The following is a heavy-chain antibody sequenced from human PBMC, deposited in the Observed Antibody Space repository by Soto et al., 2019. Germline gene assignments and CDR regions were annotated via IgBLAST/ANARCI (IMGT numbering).Heavy chain of an antibody. CDR3: AGSQQPYYYYGMDV. V-gene: IGHV3-53*01. Sequence: EVQLVESGGGLIQPGGSLRLSCAASGFTVSSNYMSWVRQAPGKGLEWVSVIYSGGSTYYADSVKGRFTISRDNSKNTLYLQMNSLRAEDTAVYYCAGSQQPYYYYGMDVWGQGTTVTVSS. CDR1: GFTVSSNY. D-gene: IGHD6-13*01. CDR2: IYSGGST. J-gene: IGHJ6*02.